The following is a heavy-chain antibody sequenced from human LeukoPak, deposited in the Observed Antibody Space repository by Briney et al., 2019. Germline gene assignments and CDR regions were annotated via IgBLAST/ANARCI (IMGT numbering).Heavy chain of an antibody. Sequence: ASEKVSCKTSGYTFADYFIHWVRQAPGQGLEWMGRINANSGGTEYEQKFQGRVTMTRDTSISTAYVEVDWLISDDTAIYYCARDVSSTPNWEFDYWGQGTLVTVSS. D-gene: IGHD1-26*01. CDR3: ARDVSSTPNWEFDY. J-gene: IGHJ4*02. CDR2: INANSGGT. V-gene: IGHV1-2*06. CDR1: GYTFADYF.